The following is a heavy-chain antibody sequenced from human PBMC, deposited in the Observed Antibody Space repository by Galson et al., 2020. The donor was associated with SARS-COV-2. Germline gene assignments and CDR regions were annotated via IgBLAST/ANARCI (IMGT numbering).Heavy chain of an antibody. J-gene: IGHJ4*02. CDR3: ARDGSNSYGYEGVYYFDY. Sequence: GGSLRLSCAASGFTFSSYGMHWVRQAPGKGLEWVAVIWYDGSNKYYADSVKGRFTISRDNSKNTLYLQMNSLRAEDTAVYYCARDGSNSYGYEGVYYFDYWGQGTLVTVSS. V-gene: IGHV3-33*01. D-gene: IGHD5-18*01. CDR2: IWYDGSNK. CDR1: GFTFSSYG.